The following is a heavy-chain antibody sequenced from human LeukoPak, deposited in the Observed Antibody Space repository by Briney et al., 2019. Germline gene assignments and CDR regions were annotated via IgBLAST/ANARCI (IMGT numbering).Heavy chain of an antibody. CDR3: ARAPGIVGTTPFGNY. CDR2: IYYSGST. D-gene: IGHD1-26*01. J-gene: IGHJ4*02. V-gene: IGHV4-61*03. Sequence: PSETLSLTCSVFGGSVSSGSYYWSWIRQSPGKGLEWIGCIYYSGSTNYNPSLRGRVAMSIDTSKNHFSLRLISVTAADTAIYYCARAPGIVGTTPFGNYWRRGTLVTVSS. CDR1: GGSVSSGSYY.